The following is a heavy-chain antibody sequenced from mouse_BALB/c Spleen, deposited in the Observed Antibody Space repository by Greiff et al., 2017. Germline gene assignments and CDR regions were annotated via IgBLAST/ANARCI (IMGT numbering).Heavy chain of an antibody. CDR3: TRRGDSAMDY. V-gene: IGHV5-6-4*01. Sequence: DVKLVESGGGLVKPGGSLKLSCAASGFTFSSYTMSWVRQTPEKRLEWVATISSGGSYTYYPDSVKGRFTISRDNAKNTLYLQMSSLKSEDTAMYYCTRRGDSAMDYWGQGTSVTVSS. CDR2: ISSGGSYT. J-gene: IGHJ4*01. CDR1: GFTFSSYT.